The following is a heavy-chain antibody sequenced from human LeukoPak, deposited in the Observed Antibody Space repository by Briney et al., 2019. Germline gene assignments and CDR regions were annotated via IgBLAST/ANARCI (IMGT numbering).Heavy chain of an antibody. CDR3: ARDPDSYYYDSSGYDY. V-gene: IGHV3-33*01. CDR1: GFTFSSYG. D-gene: IGHD3-22*01. CDR2: IWYDGSNK. Sequence: GGSLRLSCAASGFTFSSYGMHWVRQAPGKGLEWAAVIWYDGSNKYYADSVKGRFTISRDNSKNTLYLQMNSLRAEDTAVYYCARDPDSYYYDSSGYDYLGQGTLVTVSS. J-gene: IGHJ4*02.